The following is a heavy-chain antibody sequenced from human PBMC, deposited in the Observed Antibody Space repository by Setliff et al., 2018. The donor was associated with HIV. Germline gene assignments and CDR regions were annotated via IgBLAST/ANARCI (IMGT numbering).Heavy chain of an antibody. J-gene: IGHJ4*02. CDR2: IHTSGST. D-gene: IGHD2-15*01. CDR1: SGSIHSGSYY. V-gene: IGHV4-61*02. Sequence: SETLSLTCIVSSGSIHSGSYYWSWIRQPVGKGLEWIGRIHTSGSTDYNPSLKSRVAISVDTSKNHFSLNLTSVTAADTAIYFCARVGGKGYSNFLDSWGQGLLVTVSS. CDR3: ARVGGKGYSNFLDS.